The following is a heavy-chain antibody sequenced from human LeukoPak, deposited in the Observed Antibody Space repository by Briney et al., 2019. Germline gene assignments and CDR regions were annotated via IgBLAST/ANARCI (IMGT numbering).Heavy chain of an antibody. J-gene: IGHJ3*02. Sequence: PGGSLRLSCAASGFTFSSYGMHWVRQAPGKGLEWVAVISYDGSNKYYADSVKGRFTISRDNSKNTLYLQMNSLRAEDTAVYYCARDRLFLESHYDFWSGYREDAFDIWGQGTMVTVSS. CDR1: GFTFSSYG. CDR2: ISYDGSNK. V-gene: IGHV3-30*03. D-gene: IGHD3-3*01. CDR3: ARDRLFLESHYDFWSGYREDAFDI.